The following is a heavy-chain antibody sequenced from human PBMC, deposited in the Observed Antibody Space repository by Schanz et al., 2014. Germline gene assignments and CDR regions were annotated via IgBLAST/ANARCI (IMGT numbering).Heavy chain of an antibody. CDR1: GFTFTNLG. Sequence: QVQLVESGGGVVQPGGSLRLSCAASGFTFTNLGMHWVRRAPGKGLEWVAFIRYDGSNQYYADSVKGRFTISRDNSKNTLSLQMNSLRAEDTALYYCAKDRQNRVNRVGYYYGMDVWGQGTTVTVSS. CDR3: AKDRQNRVNRVGYYYGMDV. V-gene: IGHV3-30*02. CDR2: IRYDGSNQ. D-gene: IGHD3-16*01. J-gene: IGHJ6*02.